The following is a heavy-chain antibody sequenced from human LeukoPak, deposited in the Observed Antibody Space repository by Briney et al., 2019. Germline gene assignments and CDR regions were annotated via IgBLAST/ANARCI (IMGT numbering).Heavy chain of an antibody. D-gene: IGHD6-6*01. V-gene: IGHV4-61*01. CDR2: VYYIGTT. CDR3: ARNTSSSPWFDP. Sequence: SETLSLTCTVSGGSVKSPTSYWSWIRQPPGKGLEWIVNVYYIGTTSYNSSLKSRVSISVDTSKNQFSLEVKSMTSEDTAVYYCARNTSSSPWFDPWGQGTLVTVSS. CDR1: GGSVKSPTSY. J-gene: IGHJ5*02.